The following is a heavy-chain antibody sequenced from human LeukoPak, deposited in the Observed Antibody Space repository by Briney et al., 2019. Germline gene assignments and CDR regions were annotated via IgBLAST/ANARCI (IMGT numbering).Heavy chain of an antibody. Sequence: SSETLSLTCTVPGGSISSYYWSWIRQPPGKGLEWIGYIYYSGSTNYNPSLKSRVTISVDTSKKQFSLKLSSVTAADTAVYYCARQCRAYCGGDCYWYYFDYSGQGTLVTVSS. J-gene: IGHJ4*02. V-gene: IGHV4-59*08. D-gene: IGHD2-21*02. CDR2: IYYSGST. CDR3: ARQCRAYCGGDCYWYYFDY. CDR1: GGSISSYY.